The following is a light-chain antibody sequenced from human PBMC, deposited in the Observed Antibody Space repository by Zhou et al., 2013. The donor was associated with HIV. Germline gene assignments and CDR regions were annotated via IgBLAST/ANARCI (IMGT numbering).Light chain of an antibody. V-gene: IGKV3-15*01. CDR3: QQYNNWPALT. Sequence: EIVMTQSPATLSVSPGERATLSCRASQSVSNNLAWYQQKPGQAPRLLIYGASTRATGIPDRFSGSGSGTEFILTISSLQSEDFAVYYCQQYNNWPALTFGGGTKVEIK. CDR1: QSVSNN. J-gene: IGKJ4*01. CDR2: GAS.